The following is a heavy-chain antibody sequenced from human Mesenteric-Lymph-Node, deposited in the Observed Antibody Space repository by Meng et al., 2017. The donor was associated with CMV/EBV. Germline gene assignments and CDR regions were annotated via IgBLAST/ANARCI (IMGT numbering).Heavy chain of an antibody. CDR2: IRYDGSNK. CDR1: GFTFSSYG. V-gene: IGHV3-30*02. CDR3: ARGRGSSWLFDY. J-gene: IGHJ4*02. Sequence: GGSLRLSCAASGFTFSSYGMHWVRQAPGKGLEWVAFIRYDGSNKYYADSVKGRFTISRDNAKNSLYLQMNSLRAEDTAVYYCARGRGSSWLFDYWGQGTLVTVSS. D-gene: IGHD6-13*01.